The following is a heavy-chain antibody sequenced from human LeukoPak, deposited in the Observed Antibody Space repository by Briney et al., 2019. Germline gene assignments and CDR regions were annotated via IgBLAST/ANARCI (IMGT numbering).Heavy chain of an antibody. CDR2: ISSSSSTI. Sequence: GGSLRLSCAASGFTSSSYSMNWVRQAPGKGLEWVSYISSSSSTIYYADSVKGRFTISRDNAKNSLYLQMNSLRAEDTAVYYCARIRYDSSGYPDFDYWGQGTLVTVSS. J-gene: IGHJ4*02. CDR3: ARIRYDSSGYPDFDY. V-gene: IGHV3-48*01. CDR1: GFTSSSYS. D-gene: IGHD3-22*01.